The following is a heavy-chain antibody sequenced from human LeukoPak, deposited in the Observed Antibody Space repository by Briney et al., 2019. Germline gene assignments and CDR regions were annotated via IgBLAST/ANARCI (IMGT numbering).Heavy chain of an antibody. V-gene: IGHV3-48*02. CDR2: ISGSTTI. J-gene: IGHJ4*02. Sequence: GGSLRLSCEASGFIFSSYAMSWVRQAPGKGLEWVSYISGSTTIYYADSVKGRFTISRDNAKNSLHLQMNSLRDEDTAVYYCARAVAEFDYWGQGTLVTVSS. CDR1: GFIFSSYA. CDR3: ARAVAEFDY. D-gene: IGHD6-19*01.